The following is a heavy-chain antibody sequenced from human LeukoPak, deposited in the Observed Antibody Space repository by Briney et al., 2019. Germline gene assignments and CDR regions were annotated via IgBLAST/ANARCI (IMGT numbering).Heavy chain of an antibody. J-gene: IGHJ3*02. CDR1: GFTFSSYE. V-gene: IGHV3-48*03. CDR3: ARARIGRDAFDI. CDR2: ISASGTIT. Sequence: PPGGSLRLSCAASGFTFSSYEMNWVRQAPGKGLEWISYISASGTITHYADSVEGRFTISRDNAKNSLYLQMNSLRAEDTALYYCARARIGRDAFDIWGQGTMVTVSS. D-gene: IGHD3/OR15-3a*01.